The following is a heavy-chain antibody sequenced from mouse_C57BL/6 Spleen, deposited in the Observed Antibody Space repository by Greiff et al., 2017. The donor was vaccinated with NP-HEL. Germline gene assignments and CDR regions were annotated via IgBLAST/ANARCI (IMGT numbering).Heavy chain of an antibody. V-gene: IGHV5-9-1*02. CDR2: ISSGGDYI. CDR1: GFTFSSYA. CDR3: TRGRGRGYAMDY. J-gene: IGHJ4*01. Sequence: EVKVVESGEGLVKPGGSLKLSCAASGFTFSSYAMSWVRQTPEKRLEWVAYISSGGDYIYSADTVKGRFTISSANARNTLYLQMSSLKSEDTAMYYCTRGRGRGYAMDYWGQGTSVTVSS.